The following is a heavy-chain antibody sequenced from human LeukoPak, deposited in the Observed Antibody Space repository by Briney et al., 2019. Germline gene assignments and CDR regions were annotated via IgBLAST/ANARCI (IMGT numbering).Heavy chain of an antibody. V-gene: IGHV3-48*01. Sequence: PGGSLRLSCAASGFTFSSYSMNWVRQAPGKGLEWVSHISSSYRTIYYADSVKGRFTVSRDNAKNSLYLQMSSLRAEDTAFYYCASDLGGGDAFDIWGQGTMVTVSS. CDR2: ISSSYRTI. CDR3: ASDLGGGDAFDI. D-gene: IGHD3-16*01. J-gene: IGHJ3*02. CDR1: GFTFSSYS.